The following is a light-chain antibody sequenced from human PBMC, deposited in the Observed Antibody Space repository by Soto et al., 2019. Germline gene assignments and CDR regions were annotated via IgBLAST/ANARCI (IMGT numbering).Light chain of an antibody. V-gene: IGKV3-20*01. CDR1: QSVTSSY. CDR3: QQYGSSRQT. J-gene: IGKJ1*01. CDR2: GAS. Sequence: EIGLTQSPCTLSLSPGERATLSCRASQSVTSSYLAWYQQKPGQAPRLLIYGASSRATGIPDRFTGSGSGTDFTLTISRLEPEDFAVYYCQQYGSSRQTFGQGTKVDIK.